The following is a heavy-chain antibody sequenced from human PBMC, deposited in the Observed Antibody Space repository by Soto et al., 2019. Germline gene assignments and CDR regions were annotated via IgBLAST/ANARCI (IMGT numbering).Heavy chain of an antibody. D-gene: IGHD3-22*01. CDR2: ITGRDTF. CDR1: GFTFSSFA. Sequence: GGSLRLSCAASGFTFSSFAMHWVRQAPGRGLEWVSCITGRDTFYADSVKGRFTISRDNAKNTLYLQMSSLRAEDTAVYYCARDPTPYYYGSSRYGEDAFDIWGQGTMVTVSS. V-gene: IGHV3-21*01. CDR3: ARDPTPYYYGSSRYGEDAFDI. J-gene: IGHJ3*02.